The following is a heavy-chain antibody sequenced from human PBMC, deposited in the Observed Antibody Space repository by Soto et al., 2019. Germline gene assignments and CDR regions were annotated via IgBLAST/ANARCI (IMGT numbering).Heavy chain of an antibody. V-gene: IGHV4-31*03. CDR1: GGSISSGGYY. D-gene: IGHD6-19*01. CDR2: IYYSGST. J-gene: IGHJ5*02. CDR3: ARAMGGSGWYGEGWFDP. Sequence: QVQLQESGPGLVKPSQTLSLTCTVSGGSISSGGYYWSWIRQHPGKGLEWIGYIYYSGSTYYNPSLKSRVTIPVDTSKNQFYLKLSSVTAADTAVYYCARAMGGSGWYGEGWFDPWGQGTLVTVSS.